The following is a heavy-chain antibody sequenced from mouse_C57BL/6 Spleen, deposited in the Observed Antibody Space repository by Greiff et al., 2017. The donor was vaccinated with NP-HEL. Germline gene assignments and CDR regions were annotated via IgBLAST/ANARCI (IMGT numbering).Heavy chain of an antibody. D-gene: IGHD5-5*01. V-gene: IGHV1-82*01. J-gene: IGHJ2*01. CDR1: GYAFSSSW. CDR2: IYPGDGDT. Sequence: VQLQQSGPELVKPGASVKISCKASGYAFSSSWMNWVKQRPGKGLERIGRIYPGDGDTNYNGKFKGKATLTADKSSSTAYMQLSSLTSEDSAVYFCARREYYLGSFDYWGQGTTLTVSS. CDR3: ARREYYLGSFDY.